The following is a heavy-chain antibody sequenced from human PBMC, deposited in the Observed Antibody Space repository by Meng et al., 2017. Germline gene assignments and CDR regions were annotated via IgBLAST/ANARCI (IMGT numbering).Heavy chain of an antibody. D-gene: IGHD5-12*01. CDR2: INPNSGGT. CDR1: GYTFTGYY. Sequence: ASVKVSCKASGYTFTGYYMHWVRQAPGQGLEWMGWINPNSGGTNYAQKFQGRVTMTRDTSISTAYMELSRLRSDDTAVYYCARDRGWLRFGPDAFDIWGQGTMVTVSS. J-gene: IGHJ3*02. V-gene: IGHV1-2*02. CDR3: ARDRGWLRFGPDAFDI.